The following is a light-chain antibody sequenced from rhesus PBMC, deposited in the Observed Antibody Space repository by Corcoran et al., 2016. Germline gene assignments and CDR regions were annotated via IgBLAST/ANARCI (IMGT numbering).Light chain of an antibody. J-gene: IGKJ1*01. CDR3: MQALEFPWT. CDR2: EVS. CDR1: QSLLDSEDGNTY. Sequence: DIVMTQSPLSLPVTPGEPASISCRSSQSLLDSEDGNTYLDWYLQKPGQSPQLLIYEVSNRASGVPDRFSGSGSDTDFTLKISEVEAEDVGDYYCMQALEFPWTFGQGTKVEIK. V-gene: IGKV2-104*02.